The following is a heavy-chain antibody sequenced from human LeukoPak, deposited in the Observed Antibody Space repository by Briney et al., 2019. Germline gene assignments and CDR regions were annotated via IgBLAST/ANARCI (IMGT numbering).Heavy chain of an antibody. CDR3: ARESANDYGDNHAGACLDY. CDR1: GFTFSSYW. D-gene: IGHD4-17*01. Sequence: PGGSLRLSCAASGFTFSSYWMHWVRQAPGKGLVWVSRINSDGNITNYADSVKGRFTISRDNAKNSLYLQMNSLRAEDTAVYYCARESANDYGDNHAGACLDYWGQGNLVTVSS. V-gene: IGHV3-74*01. J-gene: IGHJ4*02. CDR2: INSDGNIT.